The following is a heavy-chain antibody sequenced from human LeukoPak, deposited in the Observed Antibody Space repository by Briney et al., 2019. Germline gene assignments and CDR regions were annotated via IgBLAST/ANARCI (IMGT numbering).Heavy chain of an antibody. J-gene: IGHJ4*02. V-gene: IGHV3-30*02. D-gene: IGHD6-13*01. CDR1: GFTFSSYG. CDR3: AKDRDSSSWYFDY. CDR2: IRYDGSNK. Sequence: LPGGSLRLSCAASGFTFSSYGMHWVRQAPGKGLEWVAFIRYDGSNKYYADSVKGRFTISRDNSKNTLYLQMNSLRAEDTAVYYCAKDRDSSSWYFDYWGQGTLVTVSS.